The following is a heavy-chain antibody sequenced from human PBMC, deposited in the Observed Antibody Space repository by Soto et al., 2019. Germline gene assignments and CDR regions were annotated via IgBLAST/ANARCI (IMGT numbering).Heavy chain of an antibody. CDR2: IKPDGSEK. D-gene: IGHD5-12*01. J-gene: IGHJ6*03. CDR1: GFSFSSYW. CDR3: ARVGSGHEHNYYYYYMDV. Sequence: GGSLRLSCAASGFSFSSYWMSWVRQAPGKGLEWVANIKPDGSEKNYVDSVKGRFTSSRDNAKNTLYLQVNSLRAEDTAVYYCARVGSGHEHNYYYYYMDVWGQGTTVTVSS. V-gene: IGHV3-7*01.